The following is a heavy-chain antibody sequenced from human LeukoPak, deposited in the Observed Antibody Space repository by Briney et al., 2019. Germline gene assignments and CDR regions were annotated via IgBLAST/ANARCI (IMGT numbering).Heavy chain of an antibody. D-gene: IGHD6-19*01. CDR1: GGSISSSSYY. Sequence: SETLSLTCTGSGGSISSSSYYWGWIRQPPGKELEWIVSIYYTGSTYYNSSLKSRVTISVDASKNQFSLKLRSVTAADTAVYYCARRIAVAGTGYFQHWGQGTLVTVSS. CDR2: IYYTGST. V-gene: IGHV4-39*01. CDR3: ARRIAVAGTGYFQH. J-gene: IGHJ1*01.